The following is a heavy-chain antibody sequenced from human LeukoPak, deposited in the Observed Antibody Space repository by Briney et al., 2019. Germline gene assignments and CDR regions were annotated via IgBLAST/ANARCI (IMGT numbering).Heavy chain of an antibody. D-gene: IGHD2-2*01. Sequence: PGGSLRLSCAASGFTFSSYSMNWVRQAPGKGLEWVSSISSSSSYIYYADSVKGRFTISRDNAKNSLYLQMNSLGAEDTAVYYCASELVDCSSTSCYPQGHRDYWGQGTLVTVSS. J-gene: IGHJ4*02. CDR1: GFTFSSYS. V-gene: IGHV3-21*01. CDR3: ASELVDCSSTSCYPQGHRDY. CDR2: ISSSSSYI.